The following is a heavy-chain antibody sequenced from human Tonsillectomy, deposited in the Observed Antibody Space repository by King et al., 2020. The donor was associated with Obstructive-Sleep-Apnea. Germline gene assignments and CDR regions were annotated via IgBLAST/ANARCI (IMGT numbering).Heavy chain of an antibody. CDR1: GGSISSGGYF. Sequence: HVPLQESGPGLVKPSQTLSLTCTVSGGSISSGGYFWSWIRQHPGKGLEWIGYIYYTGSTSYNPSLKSRVTISIDTSKNHFSLKLRSVTAADTAVYYCARLRQLAQSFQHWGQGTLVTVSS. CDR2: IYYTGST. V-gene: IGHV4-31*03. D-gene: IGHD6-13*01. J-gene: IGHJ1*01. CDR3: ARLRQLAQSFQH.